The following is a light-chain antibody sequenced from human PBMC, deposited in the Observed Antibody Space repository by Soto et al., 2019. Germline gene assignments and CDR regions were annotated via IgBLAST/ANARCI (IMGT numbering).Light chain of an antibody. J-gene: IGKJ1*01. CDR3: QRYDDRPPTWR. Sequence: DIQMTQSPSSLSASVGNRVTITCQARQDIATYLNWYQQKPGKAPNLLIYYASNLETGLPSRFSGGGSRTHFTFTISNLQPEGMATYYCQRYDDRPPTWRVGKGTKVDMK. CDR1: QDIATY. CDR2: YAS. V-gene: IGKV1-33*01.